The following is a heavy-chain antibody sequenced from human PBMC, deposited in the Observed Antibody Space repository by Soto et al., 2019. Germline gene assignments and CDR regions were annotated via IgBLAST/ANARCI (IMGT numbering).Heavy chain of an antibody. CDR1: GFTFSSDA. CDR3: AKVALPGDYGYNRVCYLDY. V-gene: IGHV3-23*01. D-gene: IGHD5-18*01. Sequence: EVQLLESGGGLVQPGGSLRLSCAASGFTFSSDAMSCVRQAPGKGLEWVSALSGSGGSTYYADSVKGRFTISRDNCKNTLYLQRNSLGAEDTAVYYCAKVALPGDYGYNRVCYLDYWGQGTLVTVSS. CDR2: LSGSGGST. J-gene: IGHJ4*02.